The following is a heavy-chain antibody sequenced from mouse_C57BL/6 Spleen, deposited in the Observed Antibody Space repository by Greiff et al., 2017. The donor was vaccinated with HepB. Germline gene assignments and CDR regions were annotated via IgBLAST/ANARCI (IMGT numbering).Heavy chain of an antibody. J-gene: IGHJ2*01. CDR3: ARGVLRRYFDY. CDR2: ISDGGSYT. Sequence: EVKLMESGGGLVKPGGSLKLSCAASGFTFSSYAMSWVRQTPEKRLEWVATISDGGSYTYYPDNVKGRFTISRDNAKNNLYLQMSHLKSEDTAMYYCARGVLRRYFDYWGQGTTLTVSS. CDR1: GFTFSSYA. V-gene: IGHV5-4*03. D-gene: IGHD1-1*01.